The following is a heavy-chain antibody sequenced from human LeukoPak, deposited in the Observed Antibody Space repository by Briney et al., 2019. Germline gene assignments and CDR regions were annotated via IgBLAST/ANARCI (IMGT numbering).Heavy chain of an antibody. J-gene: IGHJ4*02. D-gene: IGHD3-22*01. CDR2: IYHSGST. CDR1: AYSISSGYY. Sequence: SETLSLTCTVPAYSISSGYYWGWIRQPPGKGLEWIGSIYHSGSTYYNPSLKSRVTISVDTSKNQFSLMLSSVTAADTAVFYCASGFYDSSGYFGHYFDYWGQGTLVTVSS. CDR3: ASGFYDSSGYFGHYFDY. V-gene: IGHV4-38-2*02.